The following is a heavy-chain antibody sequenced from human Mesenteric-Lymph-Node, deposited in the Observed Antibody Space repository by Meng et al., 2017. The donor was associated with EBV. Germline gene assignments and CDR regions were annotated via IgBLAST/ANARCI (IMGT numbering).Heavy chain of an antibody. CDR2: IYHFGSP. CDR1: GGSVSSGGYS. Sequence: PPQESGSGLVKPSQPLSLPCAVSGGSVSSGGYSWSWIRQPPGKGLEWIGYIYHFGSPNYNPSLKSRVTISVDRSKNQFSLNLTSMTAADTAVYYCARRGIAEGFDFWGQGTLVTVSS. CDR3: ARRGIAEGFDF. V-gene: IGHV4-30-2*01. J-gene: IGHJ4*02.